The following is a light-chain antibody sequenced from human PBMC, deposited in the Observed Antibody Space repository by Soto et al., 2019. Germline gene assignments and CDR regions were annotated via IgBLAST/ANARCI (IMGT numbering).Light chain of an antibody. CDR2: GAS. Sequence: EIGMTQSPATLSVSPGERATLYCRASQSVSSNLAWYQQNPCQAPRLLIYGASIRASCIPGRFSGSGSGTEFTLTIISLKTEDWAVYYCHQYNNWSITFGQGTRLDIK. CDR1: QSVSSN. CDR3: HQYNNWSIT. J-gene: IGKJ5*01. V-gene: IGKV3D-15*01.